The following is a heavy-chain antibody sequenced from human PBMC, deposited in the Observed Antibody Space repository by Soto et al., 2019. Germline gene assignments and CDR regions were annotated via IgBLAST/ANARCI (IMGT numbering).Heavy chain of an antibody. CDR2: ISYDGSNK. Sequence: QVQLVESGGGVVQPGRSLRLSCAASGFTFSSYGMHWVRQAPGKGLEWVAVISYDGSNKYYADSVKGRFTISRDNSKNTLYLHMNSLRAEDTAVYYCATERAGEGEVPDDAFDIWGQGTMVTVSS. CDR1: GFTFSSYG. J-gene: IGHJ3*02. D-gene: IGHD3-16*01. V-gene: IGHV3-30*03. CDR3: ATERAGEGEVPDDAFDI.